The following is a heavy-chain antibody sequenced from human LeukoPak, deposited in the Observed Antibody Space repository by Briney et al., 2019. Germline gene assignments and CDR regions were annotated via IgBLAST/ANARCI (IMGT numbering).Heavy chain of an antibody. Sequence: GASVKVSCKASGYIFSGHYIQWVRQAPGQGLEWMGWINPASGGTNNAQKFRGRVTMTTDTSISTLYMELNSLRSDDTAVYYCARVLFPSGPTHCFDPWGQGTLVTVSS. V-gene: IGHV1-2*02. CDR2: INPASGGT. CDR3: ARVLFPSGPTHCFDP. CDR1: GYIFSGHY. J-gene: IGHJ5*02. D-gene: IGHD2-21*01.